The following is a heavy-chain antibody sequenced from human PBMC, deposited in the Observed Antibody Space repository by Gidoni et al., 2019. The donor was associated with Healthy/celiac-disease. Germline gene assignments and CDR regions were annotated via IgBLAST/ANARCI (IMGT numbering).Heavy chain of an antibody. CDR1: GFTFSSYG. CDR2: ITYDGSNK. CDR3: AKERAAAGKYFDY. Sequence: QVQLVESGGGVVQPGRSLRLSFAASGFTFSSYGMHRVRQAPGTGLGGVAVITYDGSNKYDADSVKGRFTISRDNSKNTLYLQMNSLRAEDTDVYYCAKERAAAGKYFDYWGQGTLVTVSS. J-gene: IGHJ4*02. V-gene: IGHV3-30*18. D-gene: IGHD6-13*01.